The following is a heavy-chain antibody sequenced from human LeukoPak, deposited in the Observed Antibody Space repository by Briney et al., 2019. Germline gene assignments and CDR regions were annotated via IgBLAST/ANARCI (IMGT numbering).Heavy chain of an antibody. Sequence: SETLSLTCTVSGYSIRGGYYWGWIRQPPGKGLEWIGSISHSGSPYYNPSLKSRVTISVDTSKNHFSLKLRYVTAADTAVYYCARALVGATSYYYYMDVWGKGTTVTVSS. D-gene: IGHD1-26*01. CDR3: ARALVGATSYYYYMDV. J-gene: IGHJ6*03. CDR1: GYSIRGGYY. V-gene: IGHV4-38-2*02. CDR2: ISHSGSP.